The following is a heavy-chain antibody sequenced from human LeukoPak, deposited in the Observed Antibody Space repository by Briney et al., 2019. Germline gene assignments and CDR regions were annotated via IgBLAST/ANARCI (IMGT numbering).Heavy chain of an antibody. J-gene: IGHJ5*02. CDR1: GFTFDDYA. CDR3: AKGRDKYQLLSENWFDP. V-gene: IGHV3-9*01. Sequence: PGGSLRLSCAASGFTFDDYAMHWVRQAPGKGLEWVSGISWNSGSIVYADSVKGRFTISRDNAKNSLYLQMNSLRAEDTALYYCAKGRDKYQLLSENWFDPWGQGTLVTVSS. D-gene: IGHD2-2*01. CDR2: ISWNSGSI.